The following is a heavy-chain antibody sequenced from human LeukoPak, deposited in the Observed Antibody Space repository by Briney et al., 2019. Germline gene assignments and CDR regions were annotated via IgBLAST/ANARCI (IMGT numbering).Heavy chain of an antibody. Sequence: QPGGSLRLSCAASGFTFSSYWMSWVRQAPGKGLEWVANIKQDGSEKYYMDSVKGRFTISRDNAKNSLYLQMNSLRAEDTAVYYCARDPHMDYFDYWGQGTLVTVSS. CDR1: GFTFSSYW. J-gene: IGHJ4*02. D-gene: IGHD2-21*01. V-gene: IGHV3-7*01. CDR3: ARDPHMDYFDY. CDR2: IKQDGSEK.